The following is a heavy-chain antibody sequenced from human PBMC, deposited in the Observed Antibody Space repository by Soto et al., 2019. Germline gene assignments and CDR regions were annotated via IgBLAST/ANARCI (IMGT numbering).Heavy chain of an antibody. Sequence: GGSLRLSCAASGFTFSSYAMSWVRQAPGKGLEWVSAISGSGGSTYYADSVKGRFTISRDNSKNTLYLQMNSLRAEDTAVYYCAKTHPYDSSGYYFRPFDYWGQGTLVTVS. J-gene: IGHJ4*02. CDR2: ISGSGGST. CDR3: AKTHPYDSSGYYFRPFDY. CDR1: GFTFSSYA. D-gene: IGHD3-22*01. V-gene: IGHV3-23*01.